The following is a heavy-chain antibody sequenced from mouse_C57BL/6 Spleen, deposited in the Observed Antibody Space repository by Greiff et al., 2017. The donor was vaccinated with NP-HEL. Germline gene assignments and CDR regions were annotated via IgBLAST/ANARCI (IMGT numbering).Heavy chain of an antibody. CDR3: ARSPYDGSREGYFDD. CDR1: GYTFTSYW. CDR2: IDPSDSET. J-gene: IGHJ1*03. Sequence: QVQLQQPGAELVRPGSSVKLSCKASGYTFTSYWMHWVKQRPIQGLEWIGNIDPSDSETHYNKKFKDKATLTVDKSSSTAYMQLSSLTSEDSAVYYCARSPYDGSREGYFDDWGTGTTVTVSS. D-gene: IGHD1-1*01. V-gene: IGHV1-52*01.